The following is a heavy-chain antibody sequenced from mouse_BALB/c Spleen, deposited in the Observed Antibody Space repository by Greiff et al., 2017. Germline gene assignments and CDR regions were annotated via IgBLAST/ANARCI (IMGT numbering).Heavy chain of an antibody. D-gene: IGHD1-1*01. V-gene: IGHV5-6-4*01. CDR2: ISSGGSYT. CDR3: TRDPYYGSSDGYFDV. J-gene: IGHJ1*01. Sequence: EVKLMESGGGLVKPGGSLKLSCAASGFTFSSYTMSWVRQTPEKRLEWVATISSGGSYTYYPDSVKGRFTISRDNAKNTLYLQMSSLKSEDTAMYYCTRDPYYGSSDGYFDVWGAGTTVTVSS. CDR1: GFTFSSYT.